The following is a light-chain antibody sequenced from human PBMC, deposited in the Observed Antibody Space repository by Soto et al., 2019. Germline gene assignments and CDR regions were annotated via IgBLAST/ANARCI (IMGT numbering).Light chain of an antibody. J-gene: IGKJ1*01. V-gene: IGKV1-5*03. CDR1: QTISSW. Sequence: MTQSAATRSRSVGDRVTITCRASQTISSWLAWYQQKPGKAPKLLIYKASTLKSGVPSRFSGSGSGTEFTLTISSLQPDDFATYYCQHYNSYSEAFGQGSKAAI. CDR2: KAS. CDR3: QHYNSYSEA.